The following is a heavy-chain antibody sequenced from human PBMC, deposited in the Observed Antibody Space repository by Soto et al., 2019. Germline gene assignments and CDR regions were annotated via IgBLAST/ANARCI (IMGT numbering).Heavy chain of an antibody. J-gene: IGHJ5*02. V-gene: IGHV1-8*01. CDR1: GYTFTSYD. CDR3: ARGVKYGAYSRWFDP. D-gene: IGHD4-17*01. Sequence: QVQLVQSGAEVKKPGASVKVSCKASGYTFTSYDINWVRQATGQGLEYLGWMNPNSGNTGYVQKFQGRGTMTRDTPISTAYMELSSLRSEDTAVYFCARGVKYGAYSRWFDPWAQGTLVTVSS. CDR2: MNPNSGNT.